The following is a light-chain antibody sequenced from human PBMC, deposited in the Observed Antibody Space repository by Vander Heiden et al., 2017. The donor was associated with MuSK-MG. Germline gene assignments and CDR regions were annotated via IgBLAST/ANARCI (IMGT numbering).Light chain of an antibody. V-gene: IGKV3-11*01. CDR2: DAS. CDR3: QLLINGPPVT. CDR1: QSISTY. Sequence: EIVLTQSPATLSLSPGARATISCRASQSISTYLAWSQPKPGPAPRLLSYDASNLATSIPPSFSGSGSGTDVTLTISSLLAEDFAGYYCQLLINGPPVTFGGGTRVEMK. J-gene: IGKJ4*01.